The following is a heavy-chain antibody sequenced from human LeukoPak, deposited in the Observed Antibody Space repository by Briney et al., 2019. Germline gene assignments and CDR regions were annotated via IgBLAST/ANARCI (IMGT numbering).Heavy chain of an antibody. CDR2: INPNSGGT. CDR1: GYTFTGYY. J-gene: IGHJ4*02. Sequence: ASVKVSCKASGYTFTGYYMHWVRQAPGQGLEWMGWINPNSGGTNYAQKFQGRVTMTRDTSISTAYMELSRLRSDDTAVYYCARGVQNYDILTGYSSPYYFDYWGQGTLVTVSS. D-gene: IGHD3-9*01. V-gene: IGHV1-2*02. CDR3: ARGVQNYDILTGYSSPYYFDY.